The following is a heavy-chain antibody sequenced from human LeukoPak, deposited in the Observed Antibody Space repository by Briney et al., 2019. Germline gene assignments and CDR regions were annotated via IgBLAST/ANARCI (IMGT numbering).Heavy chain of an antibody. CDR2: INPSGGST. Sequence: WMGIINPSGGSTSYAQKFQGRVTMTRDTSTSTVYMELSSLRSEDTAVYYCARDRSGLGFDYWGQGTLVTVSS. D-gene: IGHD3/OR15-3a*01. J-gene: IGHJ4*02. V-gene: IGHV1-46*01. CDR3: ARDRSGLGFDY.